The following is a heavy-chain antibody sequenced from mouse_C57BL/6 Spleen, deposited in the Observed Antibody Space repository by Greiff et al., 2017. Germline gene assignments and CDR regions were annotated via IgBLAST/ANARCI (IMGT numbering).Heavy chain of an antibody. CDR3: ARSNYGSRTWGCWYFDV. D-gene: IGHD1-1*01. V-gene: IGHV1-55*01. J-gene: IGHJ1*03. CDR2: IYPGSGST. CDR1: GYTFTSYW. Sequence: QVQLKQPGAELVKPGASVKMSCKASGYTFTSYWITWVKQRPGQGLEWIGDIYPGSGSTNYNEKFKGKATLTVDTSSSTAYMQLSSLTSEDSAVYYCARSNYGSRTWGCWYFDVWGTGTTVTVSS.